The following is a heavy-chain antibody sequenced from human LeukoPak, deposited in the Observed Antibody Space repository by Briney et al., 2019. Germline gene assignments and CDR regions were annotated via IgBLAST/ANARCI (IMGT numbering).Heavy chain of an antibody. CDR3: TTDDRWELRMYDAFDI. CDR2: IKSKTDGGTT. Sequence: GGSLRLSCAASGFTFSNAWMRWVRQARGKGLEWVGRIKSKTDGGTTDYAAPVKGRFTISRDDSKNTLYLQMNSLKTEDTAVYYCTTDDRWELRMYDAFDIWGQGTMVTVSS. CDR1: GFTFSNAW. V-gene: IGHV3-15*01. J-gene: IGHJ3*02. D-gene: IGHD1-26*01.